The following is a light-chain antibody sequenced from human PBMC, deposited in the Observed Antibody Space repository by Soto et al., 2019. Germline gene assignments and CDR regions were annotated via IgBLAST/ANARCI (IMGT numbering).Light chain of an antibody. CDR3: MQAVQTPIT. V-gene: IGKV2-28*01. CDR1: QSLLYSNGYNY. Sequence: DIVMTQSPLSLPVTPGEPASISCRSIQSLLYSNGYNYLDWYLQKPGQSPQLLIYLGSNRASGVPDRFSGSGSGTDFTLKISRVEAEDVGVYYCMQAVQTPITFGQGTRLEIK. CDR2: LGS. J-gene: IGKJ5*01.